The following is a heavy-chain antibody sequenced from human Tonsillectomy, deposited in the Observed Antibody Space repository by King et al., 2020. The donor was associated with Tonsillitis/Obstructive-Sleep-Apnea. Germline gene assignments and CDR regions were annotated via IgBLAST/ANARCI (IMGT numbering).Heavy chain of an antibody. CDR1: GFTFSSYG. Sequence: VQLVESGGGVVQPGRSLRLSWAASGFTFSSYGMHWVRQAPGKGLEWVAVIWYDGSNKYYAESVKGRFTISRDNSKNTLYLQMNSLRAEDTAVYYCAPHKVFDPWGQGTLVTVSS. J-gene: IGHJ5*02. CDR3: APHKVFDP. V-gene: IGHV3-33*01. CDR2: IWYDGSNK.